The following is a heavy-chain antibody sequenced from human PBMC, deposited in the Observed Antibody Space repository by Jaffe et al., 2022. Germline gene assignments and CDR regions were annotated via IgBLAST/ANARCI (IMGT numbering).Heavy chain of an antibody. V-gene: IGHV5-51*03. CDR1: GYSFTSYW. D-gene: IGHD3-22*01. J-gene: IGHJ3*02. CDR3: VRLLHYYDSSGRNAGDAFDI. Sequence: EVQLVQSGAEVKKPGESLKISCKGSGYSFTSYWIGWVRQMPGKGLEWMGIIYPGDSDTRYSPSFQGQVTISADKSISTAYLQWSSLKASDTAMYYCVRLLHYYDSSGRNAGDAFDIWGQGTMVTVSS. CDR2: IYPGDSDT.